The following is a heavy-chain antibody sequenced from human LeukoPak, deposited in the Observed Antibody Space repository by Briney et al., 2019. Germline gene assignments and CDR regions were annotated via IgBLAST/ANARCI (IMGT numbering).Heavy chain of an antibody. CDR2: INPNSGGT. CDR3: ARRRWNLDAFDI. V-gene: IGHV1-2*02. Sequence: GASVKVSCKASGYTFTSYGISWVRQAPGQGLEWMGWINPNSGGTNYAQKFRGRVTMTRDTSISTAYMELSRLRSDDTAVYYCARRRWNLDAFDIWGQGTMVTVSS. D-gene: IGHD4-23*01. J-gene: IGHJ3*02. CDR1: GYTFTSYG.